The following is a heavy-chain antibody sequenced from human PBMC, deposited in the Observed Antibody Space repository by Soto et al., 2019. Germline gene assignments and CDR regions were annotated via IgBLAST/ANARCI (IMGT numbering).Heavy chain of an antibody. V-gene: IGHV3-15*01. CDR2: IKSKNDGGTT. CDR1: AFSSTNAW. CDR3: TNGSGPWAGRGMNV. D-gene: IGHD3-10*01. J-gene: IGHJ6*02. Sequence: EVQLVESGGGLVKPGGSLRLSCAASAFSSTNAWMTWVRQAPGKGLEWIGRIKSKNDGGTTDYAAPVKGRFAISRDDSKNTLYLQMNSLKADDPAVYYCTNGSGPWAGRGMNVWGQGTTVIVSS.